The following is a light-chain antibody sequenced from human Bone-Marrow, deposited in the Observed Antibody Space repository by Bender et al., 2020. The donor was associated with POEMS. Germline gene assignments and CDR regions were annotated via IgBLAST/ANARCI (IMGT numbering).Light chain of an antibody. CDR1: SSNIGAHA. CDR3: AVWDDSLNGWV. CDR2: SSH. J-gene: IGLJ3*02. V-gene: IGLV1-44*01. Sequence: QSVLTQPPSASGTPGQRVTISCSGGSSNIGAHAVNWYQHLLGTAPKLLIYSSHRRPSEVPYRFSGSRAGTSASLAISGLQSEDEADYYCAVWDDSLNGWVFGGGTKLTVL.